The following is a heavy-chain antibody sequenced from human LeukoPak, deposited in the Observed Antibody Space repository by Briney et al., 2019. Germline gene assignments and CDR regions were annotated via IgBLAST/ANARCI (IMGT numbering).Heavy chain of an antibody. D-gene: IGHD3-3*01. V-gene: IGHV3-49*04. J-gene: IGHJ4*02. CDR3: TRSQDHYDFWSGYYPHFDY. Sequence: PGGSLRLSCTASGFTFGDYAMSWVRQAPGKGLEWVGFIRSKAYGGTTEYAASVKGRFTISRDDSKSIAYLQMNSLKTEDTAVYYCTRSQDHYDFWSGYYPHFDYWGQGTLVTVSS. CDR2: IRSKAYGGTT. CDR1: GFTFGDYA.